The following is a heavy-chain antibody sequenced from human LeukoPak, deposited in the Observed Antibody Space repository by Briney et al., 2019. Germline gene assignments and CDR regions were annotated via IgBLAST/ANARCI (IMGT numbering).Heavy chain of an antibody. CDR3: ARLSDDSSGYPYYFDY. CDR2: IYYSGST. Sequence: SETLSLTCTVSGGSISSSSYYWGWIRQPPGKGLEWIGRIYYSGSTYYNPSLKSRVTISVDTSKSQLSLKLSSVTAADTAVYYCARLSDDSSGYPYYFDYWGQGTLVTVSS. D-gene: IGHD3-22*01. J-gene: IGHJ4*02. CDR1: GGSISSSSYY. V-gene: IGHV4-39*01.